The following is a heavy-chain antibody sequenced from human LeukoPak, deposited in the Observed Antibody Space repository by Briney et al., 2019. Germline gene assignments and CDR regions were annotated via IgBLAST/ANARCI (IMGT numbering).Heavy chain of an antibody. V-gene: IGHV4-59*04. J-gene: IGHJ4*02. CDR1: GGPLSAYY. D-gene: IGHD2-8*01. CDR3: ARLISARIDY. Sequence: SETLSLTCTVSGGPLSAYYWTCIRQPPGKGLEWIGNIYYSGSTYYNPSLKSRLTISVDTSKNQFSLKLSSVTAADTAVYYCARLISARIDYWGQGTLVPVSS. CDR2: IYYSGST.